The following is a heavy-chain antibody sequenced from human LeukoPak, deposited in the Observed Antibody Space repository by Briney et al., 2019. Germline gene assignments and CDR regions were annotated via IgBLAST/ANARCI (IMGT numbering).Heavy chain of an antibody. CDR2: ISYDGSNK. V-gene: IGHV3-30-3*01. CDR1: GFTFSSYA. CDR3: ARAMIVVVSGDY. Sequence: HAGGSLRLSCAASGFTFSSYAMHWVRQAPGKGLEWVAVISYDGSNKYYADSVKGRFTISRDNSKNTLYLQMNSLRAEDTAVYYGARAMIVVVSGDYWGQGTLVAVSS. D-gene: IGHD3-22*01. J-gene: IGHJ4*02.